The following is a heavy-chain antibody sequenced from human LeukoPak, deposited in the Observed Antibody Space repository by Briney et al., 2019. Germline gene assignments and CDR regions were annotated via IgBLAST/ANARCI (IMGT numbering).Heavy chain of an antibody. CDR1: GYTFTVYY. CDR2: INPNSGGT. V-gene: IGHV1-2*02. Sequence: GASVTVSFKASGYTFTVYYMHWVRQAPGQGLEWMGWINPNSGGTNYAQKFQGRVTITRDTSISTAYMELSRLRSDDTAVYYCARDYITIFGVVITGVIAYWGQGTLVTVSS. D-gene: IGHD3-3*01. CDR3: ARDYITIFGVVITGVIAY. J-gene: IGHJ4*02.